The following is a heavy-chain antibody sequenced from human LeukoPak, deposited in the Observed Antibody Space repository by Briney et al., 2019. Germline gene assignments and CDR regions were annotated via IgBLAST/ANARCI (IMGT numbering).Heavy chain of an antibody. J-gene: IGHJ4*02. D-gene: IGHD3-10*01. CDR2: ISSSGSTM. V-gene: IGHV3-48*03. Sequence: GGSLRLSCAASGFTFSSYAMSWVRQAPGKGLEWVSYISSSGSTMYYADSVKGRFTISRDNAKNSLYLQMNSLRAEDTAVYYCAKKEEYYFDYWGQGTLVTVSS. CDR3: AKKEEYYFDY. CDR1: GFTFSSYA.